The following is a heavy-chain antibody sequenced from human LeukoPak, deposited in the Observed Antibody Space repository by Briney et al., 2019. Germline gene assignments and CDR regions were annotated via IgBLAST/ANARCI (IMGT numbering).Heavy chain of an antibody. CDR2: IYYSGST. V-gene: IGHV4-59*08. Sequence: SETLSLTCTVSGGSISGYYWSWIRHPPGKGLELIGYIYYSGSTNYNPSLKSRVTISVDTSKNQFSLKLSSVTAADTAVYYCARHGNYYGSGSYDWYFDYWGQGTLVTVSS. D-gene: IGHD3-10*01. J-gene: IGHJ4*02. CDR1: GGSISGYY. CDR3: ARHGNYYGSGSYDWYFDY.